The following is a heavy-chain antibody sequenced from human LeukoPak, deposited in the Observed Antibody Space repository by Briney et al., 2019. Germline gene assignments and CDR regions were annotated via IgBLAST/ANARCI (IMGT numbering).Heavy chain of an antibody. D-gene: IGHD4-17*01. V-gene: IGHV3-48*03. J-gene: IGHJ4*02. CDR1: GFTFSSYE. Sequence: GGSLRLSCAASGFTFSSYEMNWDRQAPGKGLEWVSYISSSGSTIYYADSVKGRFTISRDNAKNSLYLQMNSLRAEDTAVYYCARDGGNGDYFYWGQGTLVTVSS. CDR2: ISSSGSTI. CDR3: ARDGGNGDYFY.